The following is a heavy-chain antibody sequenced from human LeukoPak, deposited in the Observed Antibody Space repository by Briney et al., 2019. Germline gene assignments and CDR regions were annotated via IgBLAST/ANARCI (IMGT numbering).Heavy chain of an antibody. CDR3: ALGYPGRQWFV. V-gene: IGHV4-59*01. Sequence: PSETLSLTCTVSGGFISSYYWSWIRQPPGKGLECIGYIYSSGSTNYNPSLNSRVTISVDTSKNQFSLNLSSVTAADTAVYYCALGYPGRQWFVWGQGTTVTVSS. CDR2: IYSSGST. J-gene: IGHJ6*02. CDR1: GGFISSYY. D-gene: IGHD3-22*01.